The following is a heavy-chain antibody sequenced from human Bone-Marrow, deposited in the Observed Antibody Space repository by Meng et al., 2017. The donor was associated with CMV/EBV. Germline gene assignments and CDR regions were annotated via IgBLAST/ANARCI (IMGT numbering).Heavy chain of an antibody. V-gene: IGHV3-7*01. CDR2: IKQDGSEK. CDR1: GFTFSSYW. J-gene: IGHJ4*02. D-gene: IGHD6-13*01. Sequence: GESLKISCAASGFTFSSYWMSWVRQAPGKGLEWVANIKQDGSEKYYVDSVKGRFTISRDNAKNSLYLQMNSLRAEDTAVYYCARVHWLAAAGTGGFDYWGQGPLVTVSS. CDR3: ARVHWLAAAGTGGFDY.